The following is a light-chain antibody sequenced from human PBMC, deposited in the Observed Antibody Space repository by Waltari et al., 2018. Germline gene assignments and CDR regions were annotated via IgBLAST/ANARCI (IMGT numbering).Light chain of an antibody. V-gene: IGLV1-40*01. J-gene: IGLJ1*01. CDR3: QSYDSSLRGFYV. CDR2: DNT. CDR1: RSNIGAGFG. Sequence: QSVLTPPPSLSGAPGQRVSISCPASRSNIGAGFGFPGYQQFPGTAPKLLIYDNTNRPSGVPARFSGSKSGTSASLAITGLQAEDEADYYCQSYDSSLRGFYVFGTGTKVTV.